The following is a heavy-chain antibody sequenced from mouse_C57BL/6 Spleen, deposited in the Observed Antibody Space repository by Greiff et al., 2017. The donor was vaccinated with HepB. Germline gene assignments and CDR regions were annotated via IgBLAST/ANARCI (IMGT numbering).Heavy chain of an antibody. CDR2: INPNNGGT. V-gene: IGHV1-26*01. CDR1: GYTFTDYY. D-gene: IGHD1-1*01. J-gene: IGHJ1*03. CDR3: ARPLLLRQGYFDV. Sequence: EVQLQQSGPELVKPGASVKISCKASGYTFTDYYMNWVKQSHGKSLEWIGDINPNNGGTSYNQKFKGKATLTVDKSSSTAYMELRSLTSEDSAVYYCARPLLLRQGYFDVWGTGTTVTVSS.